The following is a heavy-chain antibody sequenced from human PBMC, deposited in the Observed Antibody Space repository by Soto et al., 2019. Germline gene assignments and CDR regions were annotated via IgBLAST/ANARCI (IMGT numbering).Heavy chain of an antibody. CDR3: AKTVLLWFGESKNLDY. J-gene: IGHJ4*02. D-gene: IGHD3-10*01. CDR2: ISGSGGST. V-gene: IGHV3-23*01. CDR1: GFTFSSYA. Sequence: GGSLRLSCAASGFTFSSYAMSWVRQAPGKGLEWVSAISGSGGSTYYADSVKGRFTISRDNSKNTLYLQMNSLRAEDTAVYYCAKTVLLWFGESKNLDYWGQGTLVTVSS.